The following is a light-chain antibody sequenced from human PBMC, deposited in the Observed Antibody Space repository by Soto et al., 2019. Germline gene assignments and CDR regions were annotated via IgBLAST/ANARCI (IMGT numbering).Light chain of an antibody. CDR3: QHYDGSRR. Sequence: EIVLTQSPGTLSLSPGEQATLSCRASQSVTGNYLAWYQQKPGQGPRLFIYGASNRATGIPDRFSGSGSGTDFTLPINRLEREDSAVYYCQHYDGSRRFGLGNKMEIK. V-gene: IGKV3-20*01. CDR1: QSVTGNY. J-gene: IGKJ1*01. CDR2: GAS.